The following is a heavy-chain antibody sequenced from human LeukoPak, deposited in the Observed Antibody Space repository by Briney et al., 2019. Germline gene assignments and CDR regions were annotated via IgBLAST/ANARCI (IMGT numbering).Heavy chain of an antibody. CDR1: GYTFTGYY. J-gene: IGHJ6*03. V-gene: IGHV1-2*02. D-gene: IGHD6-6*01. Sequence: APVKVSCKASGYTFTGYYMHWVRQAPGQGLEWMGWINPNSGGTNYAQKFQGRVTMTRDTSISTAYMELSRLRSDDTAVYYCARDPGRRNRRVYMDVWGKGTTVTVSS. CDR2: INPNSGGT. CDR3: ARDPGRRNRRVYMDV.